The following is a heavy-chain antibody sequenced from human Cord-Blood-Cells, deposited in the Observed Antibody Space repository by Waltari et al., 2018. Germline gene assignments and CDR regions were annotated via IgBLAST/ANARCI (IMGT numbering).Heavy chain of an antibody. J-gene: IGHJ4*01. CDR1: GGSISSYY. CDR2: IYYSGST. Sequence: QVQLQESGPGLVKPSETLSLTCTVSGGSISSYYWSWIRQPPGKGLEWIGYIYYSGSTNYNPSLKSRVTISVDTSKNQFSLKLSSVTATDTAVYYCARLRGGGNFDYWGQEPWSPSPQ. CDR3: ARLRGGGNFDY. D-gene: IGHD2-15*01. V-gene: IGHV4-59*01.